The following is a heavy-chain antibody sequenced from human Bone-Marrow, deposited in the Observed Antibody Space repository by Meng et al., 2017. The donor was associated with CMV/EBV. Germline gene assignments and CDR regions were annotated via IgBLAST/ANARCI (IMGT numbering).Heavy chain of an antibody. V-gene: IGHV3-30*02. CDR1: GFSFGTYN. CDR3: AKGETYAYQYSVDV. CDR2: IRNDGSGT. Sequence: GESLKISCAASGFSFGTYNMHWVRQAPGKGLEWVSFIRNDGSGTYYADSVRGRFTISRDNYRKTLFLQMTTLRPDDTAVYYCAKGETYAYQYSVDVWGQGTTVTVSS. J-gene: IGHJ6*02. D-gene: IGHD5-12*01.